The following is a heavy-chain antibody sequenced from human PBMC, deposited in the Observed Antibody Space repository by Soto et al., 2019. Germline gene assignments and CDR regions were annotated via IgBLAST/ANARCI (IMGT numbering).Heavy chain of an antibody. CDR1: GFTFSSYG. CDR2: ISYDGSEK. J-gene: IGHJ4*02. CDR3: ARTTVTAFGGFDY. V-gene: IGHV3-30*03. Sequence: QVQLVESGGGVVQPGRSLRLSCAASGFTFSSYGMHWVRQAPGKGLEWVAVISYDGSEKYSADSVKGRFTISRDNSKNTLFLQMNSLRAEDTAVYYWARTTVTAFGGFDYWGQGTLVTVSS. D-gene: IGHD4-4*01.